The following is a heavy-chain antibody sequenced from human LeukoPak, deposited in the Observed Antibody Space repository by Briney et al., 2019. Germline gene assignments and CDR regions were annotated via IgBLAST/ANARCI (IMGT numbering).Heavy chain of an antibody. CDR2: IRSKPNNYAT. CDR3: ARRAGAYSHPYDY. D-gene: IGHD4/OR15-4a*01. CDR1: GFALSRPA. J-gene: IGHJ4*02. V-gene: IGHV3-73*01. Sequence: PGGSLRLSCAASGFALSRPAMHWLRQAPGKGLEWVGRIRSKPNNYATTYSASVEGRFTISRDDSKNMTFLQMNSLQAEDTAVYYCARRAGAYSHPYDYWGQGTLVTVSS.